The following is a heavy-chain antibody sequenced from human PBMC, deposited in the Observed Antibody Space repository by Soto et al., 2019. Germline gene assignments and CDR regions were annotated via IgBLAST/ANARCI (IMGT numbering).Heavy chain of an antibody. Sequence: QVQLVQSGAEVKKPGASVKVSCKTSGYTFDTFAISWVRQAPGQGLEWMGWISAYNGDISYAQKYQGRVTLTTDTSTSTAYMELRNLRSDDTAVYYCARENSPTLVESYYYSGMDVWGQGTTVTVSS. D-gene: IGHD3-16*01. J-gene: IGHJ6*02. V-gene: IGHV1-18*01. CDR3: ARENSPTLVESYYYSGMDV. CDR2: ISAYNGDI. CDR1: GYTFDTFA.